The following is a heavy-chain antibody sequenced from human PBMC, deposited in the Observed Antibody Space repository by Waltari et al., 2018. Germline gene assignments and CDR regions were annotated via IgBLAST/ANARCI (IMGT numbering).Heavy chain of an antibody. D-gene: IGHD4-17*01. V-gene: IGHV3-30*04. Sequence: QVQLVESGGGVVQHGRYLRPSCAAPGSTFRSYAMHWVRQAPGKGLEWVAVISYDGSNKYYVDSVKGRFTISRDNSKNTLYLQMNSLRAEDTAVYYCVRPTTVDAFDIWGQGTMVTVSS. J-gene: IGHJ3*02. CDR2: ISYDGSNK. CDR1: GSTFRSYA. CDR3: VRPTTVDAFDI.